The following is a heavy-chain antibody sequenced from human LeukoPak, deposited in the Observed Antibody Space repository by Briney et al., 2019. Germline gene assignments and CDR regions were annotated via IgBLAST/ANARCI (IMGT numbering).Heavy chain of an antibody. Sequence: SETLSLTCAVYGGSFSDYFWSWIRQPPGKGLEWIGEISHSGSTTYNPSLKSRVTISVDMSKNQFSLKLSSVTAADTAVYYCAWGNRSGSPDYWGQGTLVTVSS. CDR2: ISHSGST. J-gene: IGHJ4*02. CDR3: AWGNRSGSPDY. V-gene: IGHV4-34*01. CDR1: GGSFSDYF. D-gene: IGHD6-25*01.